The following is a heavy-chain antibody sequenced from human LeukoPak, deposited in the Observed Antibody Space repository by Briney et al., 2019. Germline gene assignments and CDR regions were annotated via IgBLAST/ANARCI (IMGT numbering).Heavy chain of an antibody. D-gene: IGHD6-19*01. J-gene: IGHJ6*02. CDR2: ISGSGGST. CDR1: GFTFGSYA. V-gene: IGHV3-23*01. Sequence: GGSLRLSCAASGFTFGSYAMSWVRQAPGKGLEWVSAISGSGGSTYLADSVKGRFTISRDSSKNTTYLQMNSLRAEDTAVYYCAKGTGSGWYHGMDVWGQGTTVTVSS. CDR3: AKGTGSGWYHGMDV.